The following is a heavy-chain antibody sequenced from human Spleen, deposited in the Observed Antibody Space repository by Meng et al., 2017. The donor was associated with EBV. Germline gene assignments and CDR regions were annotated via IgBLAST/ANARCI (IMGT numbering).Heavy chain of an antibody. V-gene: IGHV1-69*06. Sequence: QVQLEQSGPEVKKPXXXXXXXCKXSGGTFSSYAISWVRQAPGQGLEWMGGIIPTLGTANYAQKFQGRVTITADKSTSTAYMELSSLRSEDTAVYYCASRTLGYCSGGSCYWFDPWGQGTLVTVSS. CDR2: IIPTLGTA. D-gene: IGHD2-15*01. J-gene: IGHJ5*02. CDR1: GGTFSSYA. CDR3: ASRTLGYCSGGSCYWFDP.